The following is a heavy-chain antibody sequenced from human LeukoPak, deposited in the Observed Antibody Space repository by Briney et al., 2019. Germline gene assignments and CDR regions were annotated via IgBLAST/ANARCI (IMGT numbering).Heavy chain of an antibody. D-gene: IGHD3-10*01. V-gene: IGHV1-3*01. CDR2: INAGNGNT. Sequence: ASVKVSCKASGYTFTSYAMHWVRQARGQRREWMGWINAGNGNTKYSQKFQGRVTITRDTSASTAYMELSSLRSEDTAVYYCARDHNMVRGVSFDPWGQGTLVTASS. CDR3: ARDHNMVRGVSFDP. J-gene: IGHJ5*02. CDR1: GYTFTSYA.